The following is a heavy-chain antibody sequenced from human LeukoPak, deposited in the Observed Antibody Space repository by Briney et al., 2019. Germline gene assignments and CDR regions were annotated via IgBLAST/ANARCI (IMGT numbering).Heavy chain of an antibody. V-gene: IGHV1-69*05. CDR3: ARDPLGYDSSGYYDY. CDR1: GGTFSSYA. D-gene: IGHD3-22*01. J-gene: IGHJ4*02. CDR2: IIPIFGTA. Sequence: ASVKVSCKASGGTFSSYAISWVRQAPGQGLEWMGRIIPIFGTANYAQKFQGRVTITTDESTSTAYMELSSLRSEDTAVYYCARDPLGYDSSGYYDYWGQGTLVTVSS.